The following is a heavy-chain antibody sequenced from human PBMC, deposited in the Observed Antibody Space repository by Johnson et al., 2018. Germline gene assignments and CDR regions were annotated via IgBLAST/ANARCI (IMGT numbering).Heavy chain of an antibody. V-gene: IGHV3-30*18. CDR2: ISYDGSNK. J-gene: IGHJ3*02. Sequence: VQLLESGGGVVQPGRSLRLSCAASGFTFRNYGMHWVRQAPGKGLAWVAVISYDGSNKYYADSVTGRFTISRDNSKNTLYLQMNSLRAEDTAVYYCAKGVVLMEYQDAFDIWGQGTMVTVSS. D-gene: IGHD2-2*01. CDR3: AKGVVLMEYQDAFDI. CDR1: GFTFRNYG.